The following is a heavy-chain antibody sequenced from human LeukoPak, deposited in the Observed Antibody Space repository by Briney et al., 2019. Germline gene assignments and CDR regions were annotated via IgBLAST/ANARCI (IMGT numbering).Heavy chain of an antibody. CDR1: SDSISSSSYY. D-gene: IGHD2-8*01. J-gene: IGHJ6*04. CDR2: IYYSGST. CDR3: ARLGLYDGDV. V-gene: IGHV4-39*01. Sequence: SETLSLTCGVSSDSISSSSYYWGWIRQPPGKGREWIGSIYYSGSTYYNPSIKSRVTISVDTSKNQFSLTLSSVTAADTAVYYCARLGLYDGDVWGKGTTVIVSS.